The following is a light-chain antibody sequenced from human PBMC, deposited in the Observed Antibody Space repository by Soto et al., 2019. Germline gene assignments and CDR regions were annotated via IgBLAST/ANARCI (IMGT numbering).Light chain of an antibody. CDR3: CSYAGSSTFYV. Sequence: QSVLNQPASVSGSPGQAITISRTGTSSDVGSYNLVSWYQQHPGKAPKLMIYEVSKRPSGVSNRFSGSKSGNTASLTISGLQAEDEADYYCCSYAGSSTFYVFGTGTKVTVL. CDR2: EVS. V-gene: IGLV2-23*02. J-gene: IGLJ1*01. CDR1: SSDVGSYNL.